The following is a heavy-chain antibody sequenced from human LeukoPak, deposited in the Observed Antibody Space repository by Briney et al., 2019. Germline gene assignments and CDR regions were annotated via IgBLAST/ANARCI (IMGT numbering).Heavy chain of an antibody. Sequence: PGGSLRLSCAASGFTFSNYWMHSVRHAPGKGLLWVSRINSDGRSTTYADSVKGRFTISRDNAKNTLYLQMNSLRAEDAAVYFCARGAHSSGWGFDLWGRGALVTVSS. V-gene: IGHV3-74*01. CDR1: GFTFSNYW. D-gene: IGHD6-19*01. CDR3: ARGAHSSGWGFDL. J-gene: IGHJ2*01. CDR2: INSDGRST.